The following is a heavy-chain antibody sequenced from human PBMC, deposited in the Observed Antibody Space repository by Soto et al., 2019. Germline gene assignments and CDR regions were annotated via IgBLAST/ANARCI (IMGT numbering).Heavy chain of an antibody. D-gene: IGHD5-12*01. CDR2: IYPGDSDT. CDR1: GYSFTSYW. CDR3: ARQGYSGYYYYYYGMDV. Sequence: PGESLKISCKGSGYSFTSYWIGWVRQMPGKGLEWMGIIYPGDSDTRYSPSFQGQVTISADKSISTAYLQWSSLKASDTAMYYCARQGYSGYYYYYYGMDVWGKGTTVTVSS. J-gene: IGHJ6*04. V-gene: IGHV5-51*01.